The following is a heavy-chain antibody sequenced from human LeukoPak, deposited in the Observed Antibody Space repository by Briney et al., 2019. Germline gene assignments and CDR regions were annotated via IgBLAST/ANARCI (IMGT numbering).Heavy chain of an antibody. Sequence: GGSLRLSCAGSGFSFEDYAMHWVRQAPGKGLEWLSIISWNSGYIGYADSVKGRFTISRDNAKNSLYLQMNSLRAEYTAFYYCAKVRGTYSSGFFFDYWGPGALVTVSS. CDR1: GFSFEDYA. V-gene: IGHV3-9*01. CDR3: AKVRGTYSSGFFFDY. J-gene: IGHJ4*02. CDR2: ISWNSGYI. D-gene: IGHD6-19*01.